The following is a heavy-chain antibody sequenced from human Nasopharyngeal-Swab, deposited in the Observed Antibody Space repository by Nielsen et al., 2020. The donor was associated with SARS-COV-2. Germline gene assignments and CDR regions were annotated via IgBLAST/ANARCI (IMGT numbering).Heavy chain of an antibody. V-gene: IGHV4-34*01. CDR2: INHNERT. CDR1: GGSFNGFY. Sequence: SETLSLTSSVSGGSFNGFYWNWIRQPPGKGLEWIGEINHNERTNYNPSLKSRIAMLVDTSNNQVSLKVSSVSAGDTAVYYCARAGRVGDAYTGLDVWGQGTTVTVSS. D-gene: IGHD5-24*01. J-gene: IGHJ6*02. CDR3: ARAGRVGDAYTGLDV.